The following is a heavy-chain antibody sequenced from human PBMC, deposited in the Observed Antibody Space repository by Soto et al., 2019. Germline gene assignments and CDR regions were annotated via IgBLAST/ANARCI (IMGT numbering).Heavy chain of an antibody. D-gene: IGHD2-15*01. CDR3: AREGWPLLQTGMDV. J-gene: IGHJ6*02. CDR1: GFTFRSYS. Sequence: GGSLRLSCAASGFTFRSYSMNWVRQAPGKGLECVSYISSSNRTINYADSVKGRFIISRDNAKNSLYLQMHSLRDEDTAVYYCAREGWPLLQTGMDVWGQGTTVTVYS. V-gene: IGHV3-48*02. CDR2: ISSSNRTI.